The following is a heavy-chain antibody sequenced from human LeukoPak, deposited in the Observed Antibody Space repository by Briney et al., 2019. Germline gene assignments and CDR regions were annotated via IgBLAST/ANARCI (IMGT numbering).Heavy chain of an antibody. CDR3: ARVGYCSGGSCYSLNWFDP. CDR2: ISSSSNYI. CDR1: AFSFSTYS. D-gene: IGHD2-15*01. V-gene: IGHV3-21*01. Sequence: GGSLRLSCAASAFSFSTYSMNWVRQAPGKGLEWVSSISSSSNYIYYADSVKGRFTISRDNAKDSLYLQMNSLRADDTAVYYCARVGYCSGGSCYSLNWFDPWGQGTLVTVSS. J-gene: IGHJ5*02.